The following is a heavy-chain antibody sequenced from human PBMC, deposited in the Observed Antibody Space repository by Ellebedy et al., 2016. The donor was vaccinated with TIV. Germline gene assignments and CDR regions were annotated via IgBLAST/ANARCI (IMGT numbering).Heavy chain of an antibody. J-gene: IGHJ5*02. CDR3: ARGNSGVYGRIDP. Sequence: MPSETLSLTCSISGGSISTYYWNWIRRPPGKGLEWIGYISFSGTTSYNPSLEGRITISIDKFKNQFSLKLNSVTAADTAVYYCARGNSGVYGRIDPWGQGTLVTVSS. V-gene: IGHV4-59*01. D-gene: IGHD3-10*01. CDR1: GGSISTYY. CDR2: ISFSGTT.